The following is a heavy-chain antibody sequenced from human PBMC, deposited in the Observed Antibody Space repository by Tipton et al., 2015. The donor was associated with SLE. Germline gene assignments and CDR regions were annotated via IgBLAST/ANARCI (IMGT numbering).Heavy chain of an antibody. D-gene: IGHD3-10*01. CDR1: GGSMIGYF. J-gene: IGHJ4*02. CDR2: IYYSGST. Sequence: TLSLTCSVSGGSMIGYFWTWIRQPPGKGLEWIGYIYYSGSTNYNPSLKSRVTISVDTSKNQFSLKLTSVTSADTAMYYCARTFVECDVNSCSGRQLDYWGQGTQVTVSS. CDR3: ARTFVECDVNSCSGRQLDY. V-gene: IGHV4-59*07.